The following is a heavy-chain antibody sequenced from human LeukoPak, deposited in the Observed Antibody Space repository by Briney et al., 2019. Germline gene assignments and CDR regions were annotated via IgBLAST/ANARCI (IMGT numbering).Heavy chain of an antibody. CDR1: GGSISSGGYY. V-gene: IGHV4-39*07. Sequence: SETLSLTCTVSGGSISSGGYYWSWIRQPPGKGLEWIGEINHSGSTNYNPSLKSRVTISVDTSKNQFSLKLSSVTAADTAVYYCARGWYYDYVWGSPTHPFDYWGQGTLVTVSS. CDR2: INHSGST. J-gene: IGHJ4*02. D-gene: IGHD3-16*01. CDR3: ARGWYYDYVWGSPTHPFDY.